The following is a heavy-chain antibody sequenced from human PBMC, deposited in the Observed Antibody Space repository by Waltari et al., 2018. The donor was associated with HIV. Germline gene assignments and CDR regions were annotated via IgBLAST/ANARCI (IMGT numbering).Heavy chain of an antibody. CDR2: VDTAGDT. V-gene: IGHV3-13*01. CDR1: GFPLRSYD. D-gene: IGHD4-17*01. CDR3: ARDRHYGEYDY. J-gene: IGHJ4*02. Sequence: EVQVVESGGCLVQPGGSLRLSCGASGFPLRSYDMHWFRQATGKGLEWVSTVDTAGDTYYPDSVKGRFTISRENAKNSLYLQMNSLRAEDTAVYYCARDRHYGEYDYWGQGTLVTVSS.